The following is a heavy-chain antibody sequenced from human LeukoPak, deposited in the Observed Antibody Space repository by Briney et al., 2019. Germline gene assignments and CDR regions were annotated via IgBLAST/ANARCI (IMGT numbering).Heavy chain of an antibody. J-gene: IGHJ1*01. Sequence: SGTLSLTCAVSGGSISSSNWWSWVRQPPGKGLEWIGEIYHSGSTNYNPSLKSRVTISVDKSRNQFSLKLSSVTAADTAVYYCARDGESIPQEGYFQHWGQGTLVTVSS. CDR3: ARDGESIPQEGYFQH. D-gene: IGHD6-6*01. CDR1: GGSISSSNW. CDR2: IYHSGST. V-gene: IGHV4-4*02.